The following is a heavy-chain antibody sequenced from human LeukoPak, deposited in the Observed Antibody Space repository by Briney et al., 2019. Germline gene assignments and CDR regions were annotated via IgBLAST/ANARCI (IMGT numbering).Heavy chain of an antibody. CDR2: IYFGGTT. J-gene: IGHJ5*01. Sequence: PSETLSLTCTVSGGSISGYYWSWIRQPPGKGLEWIGDIYFGGTTNYKTSLKSRVTISLHMSTNQFSLNLTSVTAADTAEYFCARRTAKWNHRSPEFDPWGQGTLVIVSS. V-gene: IGHV4-59*08. CDR3: ARRTAKWNHRSPEFDP. D-gene: IGHD1-14*01. CDR1: GGSISGYY.